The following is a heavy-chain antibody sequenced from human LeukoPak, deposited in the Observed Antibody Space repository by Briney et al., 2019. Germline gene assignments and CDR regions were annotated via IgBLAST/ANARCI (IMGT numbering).Heavy chain of an antibody. CDR2: INSDGSST. CDR3: ARGFSGSYSVGSWFDP. Sequence: GGSLRLSCAASGFTFSSYWMHWVRQAPGKGLVWVSCINSDGSSTSYAASVKGRFTISRDNAKNTPYLQVSSLRAEDTAVYYCARGFSGSYSVGSWFDPWGQGTLVTVSS. V-gene: IGHV3-74*01. D-gene: IGHD1-26*01. CDR1: GFTFSSYW. J-gene: IGHJ5*02.